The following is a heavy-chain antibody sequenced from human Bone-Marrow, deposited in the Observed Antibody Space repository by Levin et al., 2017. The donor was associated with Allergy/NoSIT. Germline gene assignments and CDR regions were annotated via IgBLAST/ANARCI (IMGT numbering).Heavy chain of an antibody. CDR2: INHSGST. J-gene: IGHJ5*02. CDR3: ARTQGQRITIFGHGGFDP. Sequence: SETLSLTCAVYGGSFSGYYWSWIRQPPGKGLEWIGEINHSGSTNYNPSLKSRVTISVDTSKNQFSLKLSSVTAADTAVYYCARTQGQRITIFGHGGFDPWGQGTLVTVSS. D-gene: IGHD3-3*01. V-gene: IGHV4-34*01. CDR1: GGSFSGYY.